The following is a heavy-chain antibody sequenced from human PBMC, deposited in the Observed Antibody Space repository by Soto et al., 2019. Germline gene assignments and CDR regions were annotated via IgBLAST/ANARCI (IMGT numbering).Heavy chain of an antibody. Sequence: PVGSLRLSCAASGFTFSSYAMSWVRQAPGKGLEWVSGISGRGGNTYYADSVKGRFTISRDNSKNTLYLQMNSLRAEDTAVYYCAKGVVEAAVDYFDYWGQGTLVTVSS. D-gene: IGHD6-13*01. CDR1: GFTFSSYA. J-gene: IGHJ4*02. V-gene: IGHV3-23*01. CDR3: AKGVVEAAVDYFDY. CDR2: ISGRGGNT.